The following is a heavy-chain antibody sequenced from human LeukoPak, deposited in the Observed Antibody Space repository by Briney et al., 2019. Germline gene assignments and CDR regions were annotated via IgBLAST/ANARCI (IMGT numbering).Heavy chain of an antibody. J-gene: IGHJ4*02. CDR3: ARDIRVRGQWLY. Sequence: GGSLRLSCAASGFTFSSYAMSWVRQAPGRGLEWVANIKQDGSEQYYVDSVKGRFTISRDNSKNSLFLQMDSLRAEDTAMYYCARDIRVRGQWLYWGQGTLVTVSP. CDR1: GFTFSSYA. V-gene: IGHV3-7*01. CDR2: IKQDGSEQ. D-gene: IGHD6-19*01.